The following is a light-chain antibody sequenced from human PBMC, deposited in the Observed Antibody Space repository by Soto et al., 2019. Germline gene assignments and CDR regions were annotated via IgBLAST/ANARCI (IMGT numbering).Light chain of an antibody. Sequence: QSVLTQPASVSGSPGQSITISCTGTSSDVGGYNYVSWYQQHPGKAPKLMIYDVSDRPSGVSNRFSGSKSGNTASLTISGLQTEDEADYYCSSYTGSSTLDVVFGGGTKRTVL. CDR1: SSDVGGYNY. J-gene: IGLJ2*01. CDR2: DVS. V-gene: IGLV2-14*01. CDR3: SSYTGSSTLDVV.